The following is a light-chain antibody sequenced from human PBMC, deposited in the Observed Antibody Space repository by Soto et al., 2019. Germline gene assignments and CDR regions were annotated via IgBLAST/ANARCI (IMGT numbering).Light chain of an antibody. CDR3: SSYTSSTTEV. V-gene: IGLV2-14*01. CDR1: SSDVGRYNY. J-gene: IGLJ1*01. Sequence: QSVLTQPASVSGSPGQSITISCTGTSSDVGRYNYVSWYQQHPGKAPKLMISEVSNRPSGVSNRFSGSKSGNTASLTISGLQAEDEADYYCSSYTSSTTEVFGTGTKVTVL. CDR2: EVS.